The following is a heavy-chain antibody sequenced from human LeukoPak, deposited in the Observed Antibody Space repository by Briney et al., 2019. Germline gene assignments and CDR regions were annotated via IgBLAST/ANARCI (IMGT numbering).Heavy chain of an antibody. CDR1: GGSISSSNW. J-gene: IGHJ4*02. V-gene: IGHV4-4*02. D-gene: IGHD3-9*01. Sequence: SETLSLTCAVSGGSISSSNWWSWIRQPPGKGLEWIGEISHRGTTNYNPSLKSRVTISVETSKKQFSLELTSVTAADTAVYYCARNDILTGYYIDYWGQGTLVTVPS. CDR2: ISHRGTT. CDR3: ARNDILTGYYIDY.